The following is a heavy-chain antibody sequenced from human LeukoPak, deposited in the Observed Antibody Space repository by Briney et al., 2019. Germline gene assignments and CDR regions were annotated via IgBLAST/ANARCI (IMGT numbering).Heavy chain of an antibody. V-gene: IGHV3-9*01. Sequence: PGRSLRLSCAASGFTFDDYAMPWVRQAPGKGLEWVSGISWNSGSIGYADSVKGRFTISRDNAKNSLYLQMNSLRAEDTALYYCAKDMDYYDSSGAIDYWGQGTLVTVSS. CDR3: AKDMDYYDSSGAIDY. CDR2: ISWNSGSI. CDR1: GFTFDDYA. D-gene: IGHD3-22*01. J-gene: IGHJ4*02.